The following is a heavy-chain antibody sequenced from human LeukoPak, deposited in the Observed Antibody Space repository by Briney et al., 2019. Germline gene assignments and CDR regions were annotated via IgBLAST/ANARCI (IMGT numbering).Heavy chain of an antibody. CDR3: ARDKTYYYDSSDAFDI. CDR2: IIPIFGIA. J-gene: IGHJ3*02. V-gene: IGHV1-69*04. D-gene: IGHD3-22*01. Sequence: GASVKVSCKASGGTFSSYAIGWVRQAPGQGLEWMGRIIPIFGIANYAQKFQGRVTITADKSTSTAYMELSSLRSEDTAVYYCARDKTYYYDSSDAFDIWGQGTMVTVSS. CDR1: GGTFSSYA.